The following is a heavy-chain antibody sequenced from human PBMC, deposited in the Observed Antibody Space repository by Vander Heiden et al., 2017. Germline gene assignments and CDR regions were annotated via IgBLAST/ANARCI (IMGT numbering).Heavy chain of an antibody. CDR2: IYYSGST. CDR1: ISSYY. V-gene: IGHV4-59*01. D-gene: IGHD3-16*01. CDR3: ARANGGRWHQYSFDY. Sequence: ISSYYWSWIRQPPGKGLEWIVYIYYSGSTNYNPSLKSRVTISVDTSKNQFSLKLSSVTAADTAVYYCARANGGRWHQYSFDYWGQGTLVTVSS. J-gene: IGHJ4*02.